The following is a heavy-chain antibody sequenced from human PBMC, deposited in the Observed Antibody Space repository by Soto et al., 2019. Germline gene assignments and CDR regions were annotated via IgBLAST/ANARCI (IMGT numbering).Heavy chain of an antibody. D-gene: IGHD3-10*01. V-gene: IGHV3-33*08. Sequence: QVHLVESGGGVVQPGTSLRLSCAASGFTFKDYGMHWVRQAPGPGLEWVAGVWNDAYNKNYADSVRGRFTISRDNSRNTIYLQMDTLRGGDSALYFWAIENGSGWTVINFDHWGQGTRVTVSP. CDR2: VWNDAYNK. CDR1: GFTFKDYG. CDR3: AIENGSGWTVINFDH. J-gene: IGHJ4*02.